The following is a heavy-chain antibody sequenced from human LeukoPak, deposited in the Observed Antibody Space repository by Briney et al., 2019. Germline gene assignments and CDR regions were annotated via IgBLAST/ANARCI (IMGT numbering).Heavy chain of an antibody. Sequence: GGSLRLSCAASGFTFRSYLMHWVRHAPGKGLECVSRVIRDGSFTNYADSVKSRFTISRDKAKNTLYLQMSSLRAEDTAVYFCVRDGDDFNFDYWGQGSLVTVSS. CDR1: GFTFRSYL. J-gene: IGHJ4*02. CDR2: VIRDGSFT. V-gene: IGHV3-74*01. CDR3: VRDGDDFNFDY. D-gene: IGHD5-24*01.